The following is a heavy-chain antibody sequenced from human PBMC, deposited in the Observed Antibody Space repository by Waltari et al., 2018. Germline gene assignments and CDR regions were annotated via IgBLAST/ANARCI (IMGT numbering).Heavy chain of an antibody. J-gene: IGHJ4*02. V-gene: IGHV3-33*01. Sequence: QVQVVESGGGVVQPGRSLRLSCAVSGFTFNSYALHWVGRAQGKGLGWVAVLWYDGSRKHYADHVKGRFTISRDLSKNTLYLQMHSLRAEDTAVYYCARDLGGSSFVGFDYWGQGTLVTVSS. CDR2: LWYDGSRK. CDR1: GFTFNSYA. D-gene: IGHD2-15*01. CDR3: ARDLGGSSFVGFDY.